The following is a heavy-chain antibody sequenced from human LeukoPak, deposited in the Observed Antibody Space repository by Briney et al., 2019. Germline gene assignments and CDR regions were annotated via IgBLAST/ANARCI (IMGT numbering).Heavy chain of an antibody. J-gene: IGHJ6*04. V-gene: IGHV3-7*03. CDR2: IKEAGSEK. Sequence: GGSLRHSCAASGFIFSSYWMSWVRQAPGKGLEWVANIKEAGSEKYYVDSVKGRFTISRDNAKNSLYLQTNSLRAEDTAVYYCARRALRYCSSTSCPAQYYGVDVWGKGTTVTVSS. CDR3: ARRALRYCSSTSCPAQYYGVDV. D-gene: IGHD2-2*01. CDR1: GFIFSSYW.